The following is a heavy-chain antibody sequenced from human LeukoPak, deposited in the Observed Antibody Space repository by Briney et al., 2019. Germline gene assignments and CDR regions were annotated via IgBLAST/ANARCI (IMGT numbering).Heavy chain of an antibody. CDR2: IYYSGST. Sequence: SETLSLTCTVSGGSISSYYWSWIRQPAGKGLEWIGHIYYSGSTHYNPSLKSRVTISVDTSKNQFSLKLSSVTAADTAVYYCARHVGNSGSGSYLTYFDYWGQGTLVTVSS. V-gene: IGHV4-59*08. CDR1: GGSISSYY. CDR3: ARHVGNSGSGSYLTYFDY. D-gene: IGHD3-10*01. J-gene: IGHJ4*02.